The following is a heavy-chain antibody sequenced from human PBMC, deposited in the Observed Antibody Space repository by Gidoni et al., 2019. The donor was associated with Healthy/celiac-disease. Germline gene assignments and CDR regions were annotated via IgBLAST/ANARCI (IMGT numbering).Heavy chain of an antibody. CDR3: ARGRITIFGVVMSYKNWFDP. Sequence: QVQLQQWGAGLLKPSETLSLPCAVYGGSFSGSYWSWLRQPPGQGLEWIGEINHSGSTNYNPSLKSRVTISVDTSKNQFSLKLSSVTAADTAVYYCARGRITIFGVVMSYKNWFDPWGQGTLVTVSS. D-gene: IGHD3-3*01. J-gene: IGHJ5*02. V-gene: IGHV4-34*01. CDR1: GGSFSGSY. CDR2: INHSGST.